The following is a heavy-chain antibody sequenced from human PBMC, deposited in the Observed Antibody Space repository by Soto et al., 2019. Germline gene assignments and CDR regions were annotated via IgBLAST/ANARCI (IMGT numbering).Heavy chain of an antibody. CDR2: ISGSGGST. D-gene: IGHD3-9*01. CDR1: GFTFSSYA. Sequence: EVQLLESGGGLVQPGGSLRLSCAASGFTFSSYAMSWVRQAPGKGLEWVSAISGSGGSTYYADFVKGRFTISRDNSKNTLDLQMNSLRAEDTAVYYCAKNAAYDILTGYQEYYFDYWGQGTLVTVSS. J-gene: IGHJ4*02. CDR3: AKNAAYDILTGYQEYYFDY. V-gene: IGHV3-23*01.